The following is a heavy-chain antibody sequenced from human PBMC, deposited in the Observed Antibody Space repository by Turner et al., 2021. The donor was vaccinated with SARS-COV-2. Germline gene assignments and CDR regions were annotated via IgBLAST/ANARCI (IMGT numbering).Heavy chain of an antibody. CDR1: GGSISRYY. J-gene: IGHJ5*02. V-gene: IGHV4-59*08. D-gene: IGHD3-3*01. CDR3: ARLNYDFWSGYYTGWFDP. CDR2: IYYSGST. Sequence: QVQLLESGPGLVKPSETLSLTCTVSGGSISRYYWSWIRQPPGKGLEWIEYIYYSGSTNYNPSLKSRVTMSVDTSKNQFSLKLSSVTAADTAVYYCARLNYDFWSGYYTGWFDPWGQGTLVIVSS.